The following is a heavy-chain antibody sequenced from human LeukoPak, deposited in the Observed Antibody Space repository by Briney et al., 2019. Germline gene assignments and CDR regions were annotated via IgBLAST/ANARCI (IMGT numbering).Heavy chain of an antibody. V-gene: IGHV3-23*01. CDR3: AKFAAVHLYTSFFDC. D-gene: IGHD1-1*01. Sequence: PSGFLRLSCAASGVSITSTTNCCVRHNPPERLLWVFTISCSGGYTYSTESLKGRFTMSRDNSKNRLYLQMYSLRAEDTAVYYCAKFAAVHLYTSFFDCWGQG. J-gene: IGHJ4*02. CDR1: GVSITSTT. CDR2: ISCSGGYT.